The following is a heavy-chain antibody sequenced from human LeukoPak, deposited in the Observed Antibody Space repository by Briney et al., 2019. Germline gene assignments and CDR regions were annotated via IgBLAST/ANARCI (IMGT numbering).Heavy chain of an antibody. Sequence: ASVKVSCKASGYTFTGYYMHWVRQAPGQGLEWMGWINPNSGGTNYAQKFQGRVTMTRDTSISTAYMELSRLRSDDTAVYYCAKRSAAGTSVDYFDYWGQGTLVTVSS. CDR1: GYTFTGYY. CDR2: INPNSGGT. J-gene: IGHJ4*02. V-gene: IGHV1-2*02. CDR3: AKRSAAGTSVDYFDY. D-gene: IGHD6-19*01.